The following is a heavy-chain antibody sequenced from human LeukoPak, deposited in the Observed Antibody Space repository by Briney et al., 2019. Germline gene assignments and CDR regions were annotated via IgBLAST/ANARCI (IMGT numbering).Heavy chain of an antibody. CDR2: ISGSSSYI. V-gene: IGHV3-21*01. CDR1: GFTFSSYS. CDR3: AREDSSGHMSL. Sequence: GGSLRLSCAASGFTFSSYSMNWVRQAPGKGLEWVSYISGSSSYIYYADSVKGRFTISRDNAKNSLYLQMNSLRAEDTAVYYCAREDSSGHMSLWGQGTLVIVSS. D-gene: IGHD3-22*01. J-gene: IGHJ4*02.